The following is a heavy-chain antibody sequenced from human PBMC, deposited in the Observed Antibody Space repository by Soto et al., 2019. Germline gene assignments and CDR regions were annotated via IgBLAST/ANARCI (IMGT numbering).Heavy chain of an antibody. CDR1: GFTFNTHW. CDR3: ARGGAMGVDY. J-gene: IGHJ4*02. V-gene: IGHV3-74*01. D-gene: IGHD1-26*01. CDR2: IYFDGITT. Sequence: GGSLRLSCTASGFTFNTHWMHWVRQAPGKGLVWISRIYFDGITTNYADSVKGRLTVSRDNAKNTVYLHVNTLRDEDTAVYYCARGGAMGVDYWGQGTLVTVSS.